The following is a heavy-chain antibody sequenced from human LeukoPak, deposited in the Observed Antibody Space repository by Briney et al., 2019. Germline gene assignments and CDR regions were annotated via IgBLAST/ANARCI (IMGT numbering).Heavy chain of an antibody. CDR1: GYTFTSYG. CDR2: ISAYNGNT. CDR3: ARDLIRGVGATFFDY. J-gene: IGHJ4*02. D-gene: IGHD1-26*01. Sequence: ASVKVSCKASGYTFTSYGISWVRQAPGQGLEWMGWISAYNGNTNYAQKLQGRVTMTTDTSTSTAYMELRSLRSDDTAVYYCARDLIRGVGATFFDYWGQGTLVTVSS. V-gene: IGHV1-18*01.